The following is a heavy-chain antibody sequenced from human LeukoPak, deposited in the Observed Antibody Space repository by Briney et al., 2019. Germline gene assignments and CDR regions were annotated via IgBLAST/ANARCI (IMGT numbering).Heavy chain of an antibody. CDR1: GFTFDDYA. V-gene: IGHV3-23*01. J-gene: IGHJ4*02. CDR3: AGYSNLIDY. D-gene: IGHD4-11*01. Sequence: GRSLRLSCVASGFTFDDYAMSWVRQAPGKGLEWVSAISGSGGSTYYADSVKGRFTISRDNSKNTLYLQMNSLRAEDTAVYYCAGYSNLIDYWGQGTLVTVSS. CDR2: ISGSGGST.